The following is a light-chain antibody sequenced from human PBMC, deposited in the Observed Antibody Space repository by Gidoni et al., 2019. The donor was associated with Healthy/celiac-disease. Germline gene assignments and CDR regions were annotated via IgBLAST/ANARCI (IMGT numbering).Light chain of an antibody. CDR3: AAWDDSLNGPWV. V-gene: IGLV1-44*01. CDR2: SNN. J-gene: IGLJ3*02. CDR1: SSNIGSNT. Sequence: QSVLTQPPSASGTPGQRVTISCSGSSSNIGSNTVNWYRQRPGTAPKLLIYSNNQRPPGVPDRFSGPQSGTSASLAISGLQSEDEADYYCAAWDDSLNGPWVFGGGTKLTVL.